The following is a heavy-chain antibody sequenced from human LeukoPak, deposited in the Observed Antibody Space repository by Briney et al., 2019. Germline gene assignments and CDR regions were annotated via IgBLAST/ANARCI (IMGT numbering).Heavy chain of an antibody. V-gene: IGHV1-2*02. CDR3: ARVGKMATILGAFDI. J-gene: IGHJ3*02. D-gene: IGHD5-24*01. CDR1: GYTFTDYY. CDR2: INPNSGGT. Sequence: GASVKVSCKTSGYTFTDYYMHWVRQAPGQGLEWMGCINPNSGGTNYAQKFQGRVTMTRDTSINTAYMDLSSLSSDDTAVYYCARVGKMATILGAFDIWGQGTMVTVSS.